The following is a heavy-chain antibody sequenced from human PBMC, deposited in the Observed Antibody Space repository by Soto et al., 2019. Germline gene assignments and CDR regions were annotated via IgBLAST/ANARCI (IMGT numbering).Heavy chain of an antibody. D-gene: IGHD3-3*01. Sequence: QVQLVESGGGLVKPGGSLRLSCAASGFTFSDYDMSWIRQAPGKGLEWVSYISSSGSTIYYADSVKGRFTISRDNAKNSLYLQMNSLRAEDTAVYYCAREKILEWLSLPYYYYYMDVWGKGTTVTVSS. CDR3: AREKILEWLSLPYYYYYMDV. CDR1: GFTFSDYD. J-gene: IGHJ6*03. V-gene: IGHV3-11*01. CDR2: ISSSGSTI.